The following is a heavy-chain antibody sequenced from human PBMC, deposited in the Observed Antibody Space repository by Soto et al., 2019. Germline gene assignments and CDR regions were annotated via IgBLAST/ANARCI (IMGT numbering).Heavy chain of an antibody. CDR2: IYYSGST. Sequence: SETLSLTCTVSGGSISSSSYYWGWIRQPPGKGLEWIGSIYYSGSTYYNPSLQSRVTISVDRSKNQFSLKLSSVTAADTAVYYCERQATTYDSSGYYNFDYWGQGTLVTVSS. CDR3: ERQATTYDSSGYYNFDY. CDR1: GGSISSSSYY. D-gene: IGHD3-22*01. V-gene: IGHV4-39*01. J-gene: IGHJ4*02.